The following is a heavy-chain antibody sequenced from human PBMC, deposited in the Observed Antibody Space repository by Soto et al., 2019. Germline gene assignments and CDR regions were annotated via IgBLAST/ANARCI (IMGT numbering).Heavy chain of an antibody. V-gene: IGHV3-49*03. CDR3: TRSTSYDFWSGYYPDYYYCMDV. J-gene: IGHJ6*03. D-gene: IGHD3-3*01. CDR1: GCTFGDYA. CDR2: IRSKAYGGTT. Sequence: GVSLRLSCAASGCTFGDYAMSWFSQAPGKGLEWVGFIRSKAYGGTTEYAASVKGRFTISRDDSKSIAYLQMNSLKTEDTAVYYCTRSTSYDFWSGYYPDYYYCMDVWGKGTTVTVSS.